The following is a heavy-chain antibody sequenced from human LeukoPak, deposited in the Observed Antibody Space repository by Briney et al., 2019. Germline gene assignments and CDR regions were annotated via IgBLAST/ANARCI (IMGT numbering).Heavy chain of an antibody. J-gene: IGHJ4*02. CDR1: GYNFTSHW. V-gene: IGHV5-10-1*01. CDR3: ARLRDGSLDY. CDR2: LDPSDSYT. Sequence: GESLKISCKGSGYNFTSHWISWVRQMPGKGLEWMGRLDPSDSYTNYSPSFQGHVTISADRPFSTAFLQWSSLRASDTAMYYCARLRDGSLDYWGQGTLVTVSS.